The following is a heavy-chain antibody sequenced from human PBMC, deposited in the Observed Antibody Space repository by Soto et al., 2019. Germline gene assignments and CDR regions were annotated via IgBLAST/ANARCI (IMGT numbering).Heavy chain of an antibody. V-gene: IGHV3-66*01. CDR2: IYSGGRT. Sequence: EVQLVESGGGLVQPGGSLRLSCAASGFTVSSNYMSWVRQAPGKGLEWVSVIYSGGRTYYVVSVKGRCTIHRDNSKNTLYLQINSLRAEDRAVYYCVRDLRSGLNNGAFYIWGQGKMGTVSS. D-gene: IGHD6-19*01. CDR3: VRDLRSGLNNGAFYI. CDR1: GFTVSSNY. J-gene: IGHJ3*02.